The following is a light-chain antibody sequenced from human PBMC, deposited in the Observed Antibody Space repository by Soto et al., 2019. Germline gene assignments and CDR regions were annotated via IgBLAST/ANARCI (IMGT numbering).Light chain of an antibody. CDR2: EVS. J-gene: IGLJ1*01. CDR1: SSDVGGYNY. V-gene: IGLV2-8*01. Sequence: QSVLTQPPSASGSPGQSATISCTGTSSDVGGYNYVSWYQQHPGKAPKLMIYEVSKRPSGVPDRFSGSKSGNTASLTVSGLQAEDEANYYCSSYVGSNNFYVFGTGTKVTVL. CDR3: SSYVGSNNFYV.